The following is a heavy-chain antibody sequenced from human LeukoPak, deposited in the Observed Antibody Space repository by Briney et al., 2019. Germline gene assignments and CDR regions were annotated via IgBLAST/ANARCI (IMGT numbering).Heavy chain of an antibody. D-gene: IGHD2-15*01. CDR1: EFTFSSYS. CDR3: AKVRLYCSGGSSCYYHPFDY. J-gene: IGHJ4*02. Sequence: GGSLRLSCAASEFTFSSYSMNWVRQAPGKGLESVSITYSDGSTYYADSVKGRFTISRDNSKNTLYLQMNSLRAEDTAVYYCAKVRLYCSGGSSCYYHPFDYWGQGTLVTVSS. V-gene: IGHV3-53*01. CDR2: TYSDGST.